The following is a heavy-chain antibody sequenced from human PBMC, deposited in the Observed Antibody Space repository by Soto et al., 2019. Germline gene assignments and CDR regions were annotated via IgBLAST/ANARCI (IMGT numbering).Heavy chain of an antibody. CDR1: GFSFSSYG. D-gene: IGHD6-19*01. V-gene: IGHV3-30*03. Sequence: QVQLVESGGGVVQPGRSLRLSCAASGFSFSSYGMQWVRQAPGKALEWVAVISYDGSNKYYADSVKDRFTISRDNSKKTLYLQINSLRAYDTAVYYCVAGQYFFDYCGHGTLVTVSS. CDR3: VAGQYFFDY. CDR2: ISYDGSNK. J-gene: IGHJ4*01.